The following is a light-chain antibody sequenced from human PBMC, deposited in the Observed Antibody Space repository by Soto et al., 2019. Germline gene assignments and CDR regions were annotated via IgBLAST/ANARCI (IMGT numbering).Light chain of an antibody. V-gene: IGKV1-39*01. CDR1: QSIASH. CDR3: QQSYTTPYT. CDR2: TAS. J-gene: IGKJ2*01. Sequence: DIEMTQSPSSPSASVGDRVTITCRASQSIASHLNWYQQKPGKAPNFLIYTASSLQSGVPSRFSGSRSGTDFTVTISSLQPEDFAIYFCQQSYTTPYTFGQGTKVDIK.